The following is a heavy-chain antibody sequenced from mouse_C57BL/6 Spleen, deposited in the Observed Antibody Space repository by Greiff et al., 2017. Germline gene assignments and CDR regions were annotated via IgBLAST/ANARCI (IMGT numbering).Heavy chain of an antibody. D-gene: IGHD4-1*01. CDR3: ARKGDWDPYYALDY. Sequence: QVQLQQSGAELARPGASVKMSCKASGYTFTSYTMHWVKQRPGQGLEWIGYINPSSGYTKYNQKFKDKATLTADNSSSTAYMQLSSLTSEDSAVYYCARKGDWDPYYALDYWGQGTSVTVSS. V-gene: IGHV1-4*01. CDR1: GYTFTSYT. CDR2: INPSSGYT. J-gene: IGHJ4*01.